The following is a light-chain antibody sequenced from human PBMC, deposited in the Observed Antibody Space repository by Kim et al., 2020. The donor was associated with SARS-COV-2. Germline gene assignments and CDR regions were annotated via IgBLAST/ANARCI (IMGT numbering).Light chain of an antibody. Sequence: SASVGDIVTITCRASQIVINWLAWYQQKPGQAPKLLISTASSLQSGIPSRFTGAGSGTDFTLTINSLQPEDSATYYCQQTMSFPYTFGQGTKLEI. CDR1: QIVINW. V-gene: IGKV1-12*01. J-gene: IGKJ2*01. CDR2: TAS. CDR3: QQTMSFPYT.